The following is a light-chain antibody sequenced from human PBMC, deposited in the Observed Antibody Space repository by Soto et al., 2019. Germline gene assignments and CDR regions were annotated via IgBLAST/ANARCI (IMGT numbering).Light chain of an antibody. Sequence: QSALTQPPSASGSPGQSVTISCTGTSTDVGEYNYVSWYQHHPGKAPKLLIYEVFRRPSGVPDRFSGSKSGNTASLTVSGLQAEDEAVYYCSSYAGRDSWRFGGGTKLTVL. CDR2: EVF. CDR1: STDVGEYNY. J-gene: IGLJ3*02. CDR3: SSYAGRDSWR. V-gene: IGLV2-8*01.